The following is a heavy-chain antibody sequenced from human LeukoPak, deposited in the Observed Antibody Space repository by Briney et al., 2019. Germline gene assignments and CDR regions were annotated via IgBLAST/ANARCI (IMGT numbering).Heavy chain of an antibody. CDR1: GGTFSSYA. D-gene: IGHD3-10*01. CDR2: IIPIFGTA. CDR3: ARGITMVRGELDY. Sequence: ASVKVSCKASGGTFSSYAISWVRQAPGQGLEWRGRIIPIFGTANYAQKFQGRVTITTDESTSTAYMELSSLRSEDTAVYYCARGITMVRGELDYWGQGTLVTVSS. V-gene: IGHV1-69*05. J-gene: IGHJ4*02.